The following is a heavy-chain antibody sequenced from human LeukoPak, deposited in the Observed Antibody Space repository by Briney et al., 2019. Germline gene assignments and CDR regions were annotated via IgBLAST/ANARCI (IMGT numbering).Heavy chain of an antibody. J-gene: IGHJ4*02. CDR2: ISGSGGST. Sequence: PSETLSLTCAVYGGSFSGYYWSWIRQPPGKGLEWVSAISGSGGSTYYADSVKGRFTISRDNSKNTLYLQMNSLRAEDTAVYYCANPGVNLDYWGQGTLVTVSS. V-gene: IGHV3-23*01. CDR3: ANPGVNLDY. CDR1: GGSFSGYY. D-gene: IGHD3-10*01.